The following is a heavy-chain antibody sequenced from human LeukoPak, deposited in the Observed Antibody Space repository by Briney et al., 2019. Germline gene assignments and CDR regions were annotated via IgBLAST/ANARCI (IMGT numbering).Heavy chain of an antibody. CDR3: AREPIGYCSGGSCYGYYYYYYGMDV. CDR1: GYTFTGYY. D-gene: IGHD2-15*01. J-gene: IGHJ6*02. Sequence: EASVKVSCKASGYTFTGYYMHWVRQAPGQGLEWMGWINPNSGGTNYAQKFQGRVTMTRDTSISTAYMELSRLRSDDTAVYYCAREPIGYCSGGSCYGYYYYYYGMDVWGQGTTVTVSS. V-gene: IGHV1-2*02. CDR2: INPNSGGT.